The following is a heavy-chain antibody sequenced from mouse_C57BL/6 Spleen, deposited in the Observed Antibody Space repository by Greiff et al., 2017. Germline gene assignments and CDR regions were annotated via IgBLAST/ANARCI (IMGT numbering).Heavy chain of an antibody. CDR3: ARGDYDAY. D-gene: IGHD2-4*01. J-gene: IGHJ3*01. CDR1: GYTFTSYG. V-gene: IGHV1-81*01. CDR2: IYPRSGNT. Sequence: VKLQESGAELARPGASVKLSCKASGYTFTSYGISWVKQRTGQGLEWIGEIYPRSGNTYYNEKFKGKATLTADKSSSTAYMELRSLTSEDSAVYFCARGDYDAYWGQGTLVTVSA.